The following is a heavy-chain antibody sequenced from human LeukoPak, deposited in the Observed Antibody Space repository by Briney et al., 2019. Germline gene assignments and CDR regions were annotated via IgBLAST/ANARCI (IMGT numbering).Heavy chain of an antibody. CDR2: MNPNSGNT. D-gene: IGHD6-19*01. CDR3: ARYSSGWYTNWLDP. V-gene: IGHV1-8*01. CDR1: GYTFTSYD. J-gene: IGHJ5*02. Sequence: ASVKVSCKASGYTFTSYDINWVRQAPGQGLEWMGWMNPNSGNTGYAQKFQGRVTMTRNTSISTAYMELSSLRSEDTAVYYCARYSSGWYTNWLDPWGQGTLVTVSS.